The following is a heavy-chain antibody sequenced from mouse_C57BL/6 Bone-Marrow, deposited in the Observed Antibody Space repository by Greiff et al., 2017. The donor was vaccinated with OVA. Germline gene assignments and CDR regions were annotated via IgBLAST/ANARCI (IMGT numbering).Heavy chain of an antibody. D-gene: IGHD2-1*01. CDR1: GYTFTGYW. J-gene: IGHJ2*01. CDR3: ARDDYGNYEGDD. Sequence: QVQLQQPGAELVKPGASVKLSCKASGYTFTGYWMHWVKQRPGQGLEWIGMIHPNSGSTNYNEKFKSKATLTVDKSSSTAYMQLSSLTSEDSAVYYCARDDYGNYEGDDWGQGTTLTVAS. CDR2: IHPNSGST. V-gene: IGHV1-64*01.